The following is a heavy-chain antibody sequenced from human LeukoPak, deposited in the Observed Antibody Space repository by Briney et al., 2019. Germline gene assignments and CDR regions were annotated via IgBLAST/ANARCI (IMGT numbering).Heavy chain of an antibody. D-gene: IGHD3-9*01. CDR3: GRGVTTGYLPY. V-gene: IGHV3-30-3*01. J-gene: IGHJ1*01. CDR1: AFPFSSYA. CDR2: ISYDGSNK. Sequence: GGSLRLSCAASAFPFSSYAMHWVRQPPGKGLDWVAHISYDGSNKYYADSVKGRFTISRDNSKNTLYLEMNSLRAEDTAMYYCGRGVTTGYLPYWGQGTLVTVSS.